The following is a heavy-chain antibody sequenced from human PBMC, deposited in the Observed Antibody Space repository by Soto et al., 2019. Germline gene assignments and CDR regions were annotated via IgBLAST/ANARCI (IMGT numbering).Heavy chain of an antibody. CDR1: GGAFSSYT. J-gene: IGHJ4*02. D-gene: IGHD2-15*01. Sequence: SVKVSCKASGGAFSSYTISWVRQAPGQGLERMGRIIPILGIAIYAQKFQGRVTITADKSTSTAYMELSSLRSEDTAVFYCATGPRGGVHSVIDNWGQGTLVTVSS. V-gene: IGHV1-69*02. CDR3: ATGPRGGVHSVIDN. CDR2: IIPILGIA.